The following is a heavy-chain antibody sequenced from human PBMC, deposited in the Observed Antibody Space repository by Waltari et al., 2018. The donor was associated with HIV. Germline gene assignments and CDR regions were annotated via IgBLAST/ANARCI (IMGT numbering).Heavy chain of an antibody. J-gene: IGHJ6*02. CDR2: IYSGGST. D-gene: IGHD1-26*01. Sequence: EVQLVESGGGLIEPGGSLRPPCAASGFTISDKYMSWVRQAPGKGLEWVSVIYSGGSTYYADSVKGRFTISRDNSKNTLSLHMNSLRAEDTAVYYCAKDPRSSGYYGMDVWGQGATVTVSS. CDR1: GFTISDKY. CDR3: AKDPRSSGYYGMDV. V-gene: IGHV3-53*01.